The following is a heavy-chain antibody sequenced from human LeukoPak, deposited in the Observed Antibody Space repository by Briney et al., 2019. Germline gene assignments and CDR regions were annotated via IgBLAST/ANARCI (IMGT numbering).Heavy chain of an antibody. J-gene: IGHJ4*02. CDR1: GYTFTSYY. D-gene: IGHD6-19*01. Sequence: KVSXKAXGYTFTSYYMHWVRQATGQGLEWMGWMNPNSGNTGYAQKFQGRLTMPRNTSITTAYMELSSLRSEDTAVYYCAIIAVAGTPDFDYWGQGTLVTVSS. CDR3: AIIAVAGTPDFDY. V-gene: IGHV1-8*02. CDR2: MNPNSGNT.